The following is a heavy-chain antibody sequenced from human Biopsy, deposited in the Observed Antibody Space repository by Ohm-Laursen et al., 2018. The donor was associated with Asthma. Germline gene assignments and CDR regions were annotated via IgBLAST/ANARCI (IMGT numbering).Heavy chain of an antibody. CDR2: IDPNRGGT. V-gene: IGHV1-2*06. Sequence: GASVKASCKASGYPFTDYYVHWVRQAPGQGLEWMGRIDPNRGGTNYAQKFLGRVTMTRDTSVNTAFMVLSRLRSDDTAVYYCARIKIRIGAGTDRYFDLWGRGTLVTVSS. CDR3: ARIKIRIGAGTDRYFDL. J-gene: IGHJ2*01. D-gene: IGHD3-10*01. CDR1: GYPFTDYY.